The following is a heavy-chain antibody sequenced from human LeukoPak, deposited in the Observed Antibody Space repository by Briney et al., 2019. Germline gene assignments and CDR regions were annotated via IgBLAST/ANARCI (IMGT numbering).Heavy chain of an antibody. CDR2: ISSSSSTI. D-gene: IGHD6-13*01. CDR3: AKVTSSIAAAGLDY. CDR1: GFTFSSYD. V-gene: IGHV3-48*01. Sequence: GGSLRLSCAASGFTFSSYDMSWVRQAPGKGLEWLSYISSSSSTIYYADSVKGRFTISRDNSKNTLYLQMNSLRAEDTAVYYCAKVTSSIAAAGLDYWGQGTLVTVSS. J-gene: IGHJ4*02.